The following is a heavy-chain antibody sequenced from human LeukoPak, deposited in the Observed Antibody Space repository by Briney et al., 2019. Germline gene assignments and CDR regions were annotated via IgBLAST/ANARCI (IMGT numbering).Heavy chain of an antibody. Sequence: SETLSLTCTVSGGSISYHYWSWIRQPPGKGLEWSGYIYYSGSTNYNPSLKSRVTISVDTSKNQFSLKLTSVTAADTAVYYCARDQSSSWFDPWGQGTLVTVSS. CDR2: IYYSGST. J-gene: IGHJ5*02. D-gene: IGHD6-13*01. CDR1: GGSISYHY. V-gene: IGHV4-59*11. CDR3: ARDQSSSWFDP.